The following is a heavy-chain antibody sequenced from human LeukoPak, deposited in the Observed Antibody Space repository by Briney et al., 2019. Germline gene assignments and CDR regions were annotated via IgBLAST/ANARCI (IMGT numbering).Heavy chain of an antibody. V-gene: IGHV4-59*12. Sequence: PSETLSLTCTVSGGSIRSYYWSWIRQPPGKGLEWIGHIYYSGSTNYNPSLKSRVTMSVDTSKNQFSLKLSSVTAADTAVYYCARGDYDFWSGYFSPLVYMDVWGKGTTVTVSS. CDR3: ARGDYDFWSGYFSPLVYMDV. CDR1: GGSIRSYY. J-gene: IGHJ6*03. D-gene: IGHD3-3*01. CDR2: IYYSGST.